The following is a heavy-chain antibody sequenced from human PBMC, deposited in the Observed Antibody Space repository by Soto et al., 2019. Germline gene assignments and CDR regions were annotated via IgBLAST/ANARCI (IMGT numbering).Heavy chain of an antibody. J-gene: IGHJ5*02. Sequence: ASVKVSCKASGYTFSDYAIHWVRQAPGQRPEWMGWINAGNGNTKYSQKFQGRVTITRDTSASTAYMELSSLRSEDTAVYYCARGTPVWFDPWGQGTLVTISS. V-gene: IGHV1-3*01. CDR3: ARGTPVWFDP. CDR1: GYTFSDYA. D-gene: IGHD3-10*01. CDR2: INAGNGNT.